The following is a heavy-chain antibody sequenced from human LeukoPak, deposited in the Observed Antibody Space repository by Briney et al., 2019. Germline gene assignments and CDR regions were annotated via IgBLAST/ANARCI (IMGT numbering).Heavy chain of an antibody. V-gene: IGHV3-23*01. Sequence: PGGSLRLSCAASGFTFSGYVMSWVRQAPGKGLEWVSAISGSGGSTYYADSVKGRFTTSRDNSKNTLYLQMNSLRAEDTAVYYCAKNSGSYYRSYFDYWGQGTLVTVSS. CDR2: ISGSGGST. CDR1: GFTFSGYV. J-gene: IGHJ4*02. D-gene: IGHD1-26*01. CDR3: AKNSGSYYRSYFDY.